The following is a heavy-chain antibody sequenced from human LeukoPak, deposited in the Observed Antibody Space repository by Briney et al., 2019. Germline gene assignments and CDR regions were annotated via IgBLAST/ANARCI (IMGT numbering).Heavy chain of an antibody. V-gene: IGHV3-30-3*01. Sequence: GRSLRLSCAASGFTFSSYAMHWVRQAPGKGLEWVAVISYDGSNKYYADSVKGRFTISRDNSKNTLSLQMNSLRAEDTAVYYCARGRGHNGAWYYYYGMDVWGQGTTVTVSS. CDR3: ARGRGHNGAWYYYYGMDV. CDR2: ISYDGSNK. CDR1: GFTFSSYA. D-gene: IGHD5-24*01. J-gene: IGHJ6*02.